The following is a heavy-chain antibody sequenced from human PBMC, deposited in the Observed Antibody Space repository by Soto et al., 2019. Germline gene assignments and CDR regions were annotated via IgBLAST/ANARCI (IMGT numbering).Heavy chain of an antibody. V-gene: IGHV1-18*01. CDR1: GYTFTNFG. J-gene: IGHJ4*02. Sequence: ASVKVSCKASGYTFTNFGISWVRQAPGQGLEWMGWISAYNGNTNYAQNFQGRVTMTTDTSTSTAYMELRSLRSDDTAGYYCGGGRTTIDDWGQGSLVTVAS. D-gene: IGHD5-12*01. CDR3: GGGRTTIDD. CDR2: ISAYNGNT.